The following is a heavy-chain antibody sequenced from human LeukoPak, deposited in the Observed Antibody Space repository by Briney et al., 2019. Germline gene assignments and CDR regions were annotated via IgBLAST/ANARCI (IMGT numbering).Heavy chain of an antibody. D-gene: IGHD4-23*01. Sequence: SETLSLTCAVYGGSFSGYYWSWIRQPPGKGLEWIGEINHSGSTNYNPSLKSRVTISVDTSKNQFSLKLNSVTAADTAVYYCARVSYGGNSFFLGYYYYYMDVWGKGTTVTVSS. V-gene: IGHV4-34*01. CDR1: GGSFSGYY. CDR3: ARVSYGGNSFFLGYYYYYMDV. CDR2: INHSGST. J-gene: IGHJ6*03.